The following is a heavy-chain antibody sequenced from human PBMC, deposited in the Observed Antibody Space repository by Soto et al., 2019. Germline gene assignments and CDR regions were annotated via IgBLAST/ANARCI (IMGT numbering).Heavy chain of an antibody. CDR2: INTNGVNT. V-gene: IGHV3-64*01. CDR3: ARGRVEDSSGWDSYFDY. CDR1: GFTFSGYS. Sequence: EVQLVESGGGLVQPGGSLRLSCAASGFTFSGYSMFWVRQAPGKGLEYVSAINTNGVNTFYAKSVKGRFTISRDNSKNTMYLPMGSLRAEDMDVYYCARGRVEDSSGWDSYFDYWGQGTLVTASS. J-gene: IGHJ4*02. D-gene: IGHD6-19*01.